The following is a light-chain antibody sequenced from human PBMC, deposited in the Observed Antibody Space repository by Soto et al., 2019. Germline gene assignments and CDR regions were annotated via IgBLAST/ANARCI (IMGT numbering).Light chain of an antibody. Sequence: DIQMTQSPSTLSASVGDRVTITCLASQSISSWLAWYQQKPGKAPKLLIYKASSLESGVPSRFSGSGSGTEFTLTISSLQPDDFETYYCQQYNSYPWTFGQGTKVDIK. CDR1: QSISSW. V-gene: IGKV1-5*03. J-gene: IGKJ1*01. CDR2: KAS. CDR3: QQYNSYPWT.